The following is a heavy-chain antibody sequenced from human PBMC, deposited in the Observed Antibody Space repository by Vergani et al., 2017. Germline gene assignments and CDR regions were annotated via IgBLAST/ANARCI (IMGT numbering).Heavy chain of an antibody. CDR2: ISAYNGNT. CDR3: ARDGVSWDIVVVPAAYYNWFDP. J-gene: IGHJ5*02. D-gene: IGHD2-2*01. CDR1: GYTFTSYG. Sequence: QVQLVQSGAEVKKPGASVKVSCKASGYTFTSYGISWVRQAPGQGLEWMGWISAYNGNTNYAQKLQGRVTMTTDTSTSTAYMELRSLRSDDTAVYYCARDGVSWDIVVVPAAYYNWFDPWGQGTLVTVSS. V-gene: IGHV1-18*01.